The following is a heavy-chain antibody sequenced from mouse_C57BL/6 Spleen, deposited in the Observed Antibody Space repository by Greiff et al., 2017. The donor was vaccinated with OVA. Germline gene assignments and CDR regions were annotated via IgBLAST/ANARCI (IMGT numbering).Heavy chain of an antibody. CDR2: ISSGSSTI. CDR1: GFTFSDYG. D-gene: IGHD1-1*01. CDR3: ARQDGIAY. J-gene: IGHJ3*01. Sequence: EVKLMESGGGLVKPGGSLKLSCAASGFTFSDYGMHWVRQAPEKGLEWVAYISSGSSTIYYADTVKGRFTISRDNAKNTLFLQMTSLRSEDTAMYYCARQDGIAYWGQGTLVTVSA. V-gene: IGHV5-17*01.